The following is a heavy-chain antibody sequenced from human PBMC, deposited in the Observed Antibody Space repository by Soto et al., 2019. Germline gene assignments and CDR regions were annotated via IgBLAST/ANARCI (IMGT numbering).Heavy chain of an antibody. CDR1: GYTFTGYY. V-gene: IGHV1-2*04. J-gene: IGHJ3*02. CDR3: ARERCSGGSCYSLSFDI. D-gene: IGHD2-15*01. Sequence: ASVKVSCKASGYTFTGYYMHWVRQAPGQGLEGMGWINPNSGGANYAQKFQGWVTMTRDTSISTAYMELSRLRSDDTAVYYCARERCSGGSCYSLSFDIWGQGTMVTVSS. CDR2: INPNSGGA.